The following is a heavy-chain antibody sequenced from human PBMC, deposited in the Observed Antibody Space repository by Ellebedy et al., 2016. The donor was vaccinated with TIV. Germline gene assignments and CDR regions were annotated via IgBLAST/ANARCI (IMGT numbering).Heavy chain of an antibody. CDR2: ISNSGDTT. D-gene: IGHD3/OR15-3a*01. V-gene: IGHV3-23*01. CDR3: ARRSTDFAFDS. J-gene: IGHJ4*02. Sequence: PGGSLRLSCAASGFTFSCCAMSRVRQTPGKGLEWVSVISNSGDTTYADSVKGRFTISRDNSKNTLFLQMSSLRAEDTAVYFCARRSTDFAFDSWGQGTLVTVSS. CDR1: GFTFSCCA.